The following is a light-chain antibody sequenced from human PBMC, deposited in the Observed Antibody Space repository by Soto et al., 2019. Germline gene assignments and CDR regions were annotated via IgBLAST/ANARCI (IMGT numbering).Light chain of an antibody. V-gene: IGLV2-14*01. J-gene: IGLJ2*01. CDR1: SSDIGDYTH. CDR3: CSYTSISTSAV. Sequence: ASVSGSPGQSITISCTGTSSDIGDYTHVSWYQQHPGKAPKLIIYEVSDRPSGVSNRFSGSKSGNTASLTISGLQTEDEADYYCCSYTSISTSAVFGGGTKLTVL. CDR2: EVS.